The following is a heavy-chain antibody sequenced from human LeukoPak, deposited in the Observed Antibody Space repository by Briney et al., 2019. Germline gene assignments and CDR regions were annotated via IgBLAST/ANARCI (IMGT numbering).Heavy chain of an antibody. Sequence: ASVKVSCKASGYTFTSYDINWVRQATGQGLEWMGWMNPNSGNTGYAQKFQGRVTMTRNTSISTAYMELSSLRSDDTAVYYCARPVRIAAAGSFDYWGQGTLVTVSS. V-gene: IGHV1-8*01. CDR3: ARPVRIAAAGSFDY. CDR2: MNPNSGNT. D-gene: IGHD6-13*01. CDR1: GYTFTSYD. J-gene: IGHJ4*02.